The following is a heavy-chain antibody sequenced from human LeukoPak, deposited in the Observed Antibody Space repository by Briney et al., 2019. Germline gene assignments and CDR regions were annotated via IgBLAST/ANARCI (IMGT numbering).Heavy chain of an antibody. CDR2: ISGRGTST. J-gene: IGHJ4*02. V-gene: IGHV3-23*01. D-gene: IGHD6-13*01. CDR3: ATETGDSSSWVR. Sequence: PGGSLRLSCAASGFPFSSYAMTWVRQAPGKGLEWVSSISGRGTSTHYADSVKGRFSISRDNSKNTLYLQMNSLTAEDTATYYCATETGDSSSWVRWGPGTLVTVSS. CDR1: GFPFSSYA.